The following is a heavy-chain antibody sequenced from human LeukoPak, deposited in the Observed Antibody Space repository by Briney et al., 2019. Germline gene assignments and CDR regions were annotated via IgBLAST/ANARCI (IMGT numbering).Heavy chain of an antibody. D-gene: IGHD2-8*01. CDR2: ISGSGDST. J-gene: IGHJ4*02. Sequence: PGGSLRLSCAASGFTFSTYAMSWVRQAPGKGLEWVSGISGSGDSTYYADSVKSRFTISRDNSWNTLFLQMNSLRDEDTAVYYCAKDRSDNKTWYAGSHWGQGTLVTVSS. CDR1: GFTFSTYA. CDR3: AKDRSDNKTWYAGSH. V-gene: IGHV3-23*01.